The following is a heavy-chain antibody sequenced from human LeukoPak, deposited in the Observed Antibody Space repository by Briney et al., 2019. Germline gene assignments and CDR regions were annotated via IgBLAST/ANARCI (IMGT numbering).Heavy chain of an antibody. D-gene: IGHD3-10*01. J-gene: IGHJ5*02. Sequence: SETLSLTCAVYGGSFSGYYWSWIRQPPGKGLEWIGEINHSGRTNYNPSLKSRVTISVDTSKNQFSLNLSSVTAADTAVYYCVGHSYDSGSYSLWFDPWGQGTLVTVSP. CDR2: INHSGRT. CDR1: GGSFSGYY. CDR3: VGHSYDSGSYSLWFDP. V-gene: IGHV4-34*01.